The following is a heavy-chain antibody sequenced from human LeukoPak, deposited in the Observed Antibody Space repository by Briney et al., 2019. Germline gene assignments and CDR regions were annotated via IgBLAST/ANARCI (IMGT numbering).Heavy chain of an antibody. CDR2: ISAYNGNT. D-gene: IGHD4-11*01. CDR3: ARARYSNYLYNWFDP. J-gene: IGHJ5*02. CDR1: GYTFTSYG. Sequence: GASVKVSCKASGYTFTSYGISWVRQAPGQGLEWMGWISAYNGNTNYAQKLQGRVTMTTDTSTSTAYMELRSLRSDDTAVYYCARARYSNYLYNWFDPWGQGTLVTVSS. V-gene: IGHV1-18*01.